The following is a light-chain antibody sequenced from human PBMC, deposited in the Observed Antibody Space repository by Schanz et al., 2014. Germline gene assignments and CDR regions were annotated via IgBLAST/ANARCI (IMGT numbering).Light chain of an antibody. CDR1: QSISNW. V-gene: IGKV1-5*01. CDR3: QQYNSYSWT. Sequence: DIQMTQSPSTLSASVGDRVTITCRASQSISNWLAWYQQKPGKAPKLLIFDASSFKSGVPSRFSGSGSGTEFTLTISSLQPDDFATYYCQQYNSYSWTFGQGTKVEIK. CDR2: DAS. J-gene: IGKJ1*01.